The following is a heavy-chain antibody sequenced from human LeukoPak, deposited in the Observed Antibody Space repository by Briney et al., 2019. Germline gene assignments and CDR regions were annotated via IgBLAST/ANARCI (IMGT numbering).Heavy chain of an antibody. CDR1: GFTFSSYG. J-gene: IGHJ4*02. V-gene: IGHV3-30*02. Sequence: PGGSLRLSCAASGFTFSSYGMHWVRQAPGKGLEWVAFIRYDGSNKYYADSVKGRFTISRDNSKNTLYLQMNSLRAEDTAVYYCAKERQYQLRPHLDYWGQGTLVTVSS. CDR3: AKERQYQLRPHLDY. CDR2: IRYDGSNK. D-gene: IGHD2-2*01.